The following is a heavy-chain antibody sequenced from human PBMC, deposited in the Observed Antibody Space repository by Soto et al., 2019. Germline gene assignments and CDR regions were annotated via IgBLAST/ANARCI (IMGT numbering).Heavy chain of an antibody. D-gene: IGHD3-22*01. V-gene: IGHV4-31*03. CDR1: GASVSSGANY. CDR3: ARGVHYYDSTGYFSDGGYNFDY. CDR2: IPHSGNT. Sequence: SETLSLTCSVSGASVSSGANYWSWIRQHPGKGLEWIGYIPHSGNTYYNPSLSSRLTISVDTSQNQFSLKLSSVTAADTAVYYCARGVHYYDSTGYFSDGGYNFDYWGQGTLVTVSS. J-gene: IGHJ4*02.